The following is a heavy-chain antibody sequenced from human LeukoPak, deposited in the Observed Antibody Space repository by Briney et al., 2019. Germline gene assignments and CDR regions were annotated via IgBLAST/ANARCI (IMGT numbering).Heavy chain of an antibody. V-gene: IGHV4-31*03. J-gene: IGHJ5*02. D-gene: IGHD3-10*01. Sequence: SETLSLTCTVSGGSISSGGYYWSWIRQHPGKGLEWIGYIYYSGNTYYNPSLKSRVTISVDTSKSQFSLKLSSVTAADTAVYYCARGNGYGSGSYPWFDPWGQGTLVTVSS. CDR3: ARGNGYGSGSYPWFDP. CDR1: GGSISSGGYY. CDR2: IYYSGNT.